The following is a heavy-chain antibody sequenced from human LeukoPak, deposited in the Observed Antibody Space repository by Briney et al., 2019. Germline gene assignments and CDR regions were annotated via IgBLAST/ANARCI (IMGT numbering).Heavy chain of an antibody. CDR1: VYTFIDYH. J-gene: IGHJ5*01. CDR2: INPNSGGT. CDR3: ARVSCSGGTCYDLGWFDS. V-gene: IGHV1-2*02. D-gene: IGHD2-15*01. Sequence: ASVTVSFKGSVYTFIDYHIHWVRQAPGQGGEWMGWINPNSGGTIYAQKFQGRVTITRDTSINTAYMELSRLTSDDAAMYYCARVSCSGGTCYDLGWFDSWGQGTLVTVSS.